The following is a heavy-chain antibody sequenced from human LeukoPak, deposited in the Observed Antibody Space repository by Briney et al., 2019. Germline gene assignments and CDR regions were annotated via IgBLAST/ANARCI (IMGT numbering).Heavy chain of an antibody. J-gene: IGHJ4*02. D-gene: IGHD3/OR15-3a*01. CDR3: ARDNAWTRDY. CDR1: GFTFSSNG. Sequence: GGSLRLSCAASGFTFSSNGMSWVRQAPGKGMEWVANIKQDGSEKYYVDSVKGRFTISRDNAKNSLYLQMNSLRAEDTAVYYCARDNAWTRDYWGQGTLVTVSS. CDR2: IKQDGSEK. V-gene: IGHV3-7*01.